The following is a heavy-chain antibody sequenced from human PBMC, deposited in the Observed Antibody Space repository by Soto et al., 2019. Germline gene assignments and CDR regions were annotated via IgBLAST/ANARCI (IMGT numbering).Heavy chain of an antibody. J-gene: IGHJ4*02. CDR1: GFTFSNAW. CDR3: TTGPRRGLYDSSGYYYY. CDR2: IKSKTDGGTT. V-gene: IGHV3-15*01. Sequence: EVQLVESGGGLVKPGGSLRLSCAASGFTFSNAWMSWVRQAPGKGLEWVGSIKSKTDGGTTDYAAPVKGRFTISRDDSKNTLYLQMNSLKTEDTAVYYCTTGPRRGLYDSSGYYYYWGQGTLVTVSS. D-gene: IGHD3-22*01.